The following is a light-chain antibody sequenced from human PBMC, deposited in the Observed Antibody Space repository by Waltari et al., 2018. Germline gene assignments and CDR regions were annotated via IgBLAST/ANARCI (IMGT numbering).Light chain of an antibody. V-gene: IGKV1-5*03. CDR3: QHYDTYFET. CDR1: RSISSW. J-gene: IGKJ1*01. CDR2: KAS. Sequence: GDRVTITCRASRSISSWLAWYQQKPGKAPKLLIYKASSLESGVPSRFSGSGSGTEFTFTISSLQPDDFATYYCQHYDTYFETFGQGTKVEIK.